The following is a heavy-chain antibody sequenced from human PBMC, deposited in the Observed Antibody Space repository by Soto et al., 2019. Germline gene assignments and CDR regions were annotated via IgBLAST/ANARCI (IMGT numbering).Heavy chain of an antibody. V-gene: IGHV1-18*04. J-gene: IGHJ5*01. D-gene: IGHD1-1*01. CDR1: GYTFSNYG. CDR2: ISGNNGAT. CDR3: VRDLKYLRVTGNWFDY. Sequence: XSVKISSKASGYTFSNYGIRWVRQAPGQGLEWMGWISGNNGATNYAPKVQDRITMTLDTSTGVASMALRSLRSDDTAIYYCVRDLKYLRVTGNWFDYWGQGTLVTVSS.